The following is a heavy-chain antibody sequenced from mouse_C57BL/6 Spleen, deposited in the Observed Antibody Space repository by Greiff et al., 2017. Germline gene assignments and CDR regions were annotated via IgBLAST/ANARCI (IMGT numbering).Heavy chain of an antibody. CDR1: GFTFTSYW. V-gene: IGHV1-55*01. J-gene: IGHJ2*01. CDR3: ARLYDGYPSFDY. CDR2: IYPGRGST. D-gene: IGHD2-3*01. Sequence: QVQLQQPGAELVKPGASVKMSCKASGFTFTSYWITWVKQRPGQGLEWIGDIYPGRGSTNYNEKFKSKATLTVDTSSSTAYMQLSSLTSEDSAVYYCARLYDGYPSFDYWGQGTTLTVSS.